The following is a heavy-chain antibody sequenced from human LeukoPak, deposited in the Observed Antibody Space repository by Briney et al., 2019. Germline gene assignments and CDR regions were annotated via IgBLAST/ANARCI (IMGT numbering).Heavy chain of an antibody. V-gene: IGHV3-48*03. Sequence: GGSLRLSCAASGFTFSSYEMNWVRQAPGKGLEWVSYISSSGSTIYYADSVKGRFTISRDNSKNTLYLQMNSLRAEDTAVYYCARALDTAMVTPFDYWGQGTLVTVSS. J-gene: IGHJ4*02. D-gene: IGHD5-18*01. CDR3: ARALDTAMVTPFDY. CDR2: ISSSGSTI. CDR1: GFTFSSYE.